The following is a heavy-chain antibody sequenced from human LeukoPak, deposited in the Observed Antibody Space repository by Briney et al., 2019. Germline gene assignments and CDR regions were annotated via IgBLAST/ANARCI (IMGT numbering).Heavy chain of an antibody. D-gene: IGHD6-19*01. Sequence: GRSLRLSCAASGFTFSSYAMNWVRQAPGKGLEWVSSISSSSSYIYYADSVKGRFTISRDNAKNSLYLQMNSLRAEDTAVYYCARERIAVAGTGGSYVPEYFQHWGQGTLVTVSP. CDR2: ISSSSSYI. J-gene: IGHJ1*01. CDR1: GFTFSSYA. CDR3: ARERIAVAGTGGSYVPEYFQH. V-gene: IGHV3-21*01.